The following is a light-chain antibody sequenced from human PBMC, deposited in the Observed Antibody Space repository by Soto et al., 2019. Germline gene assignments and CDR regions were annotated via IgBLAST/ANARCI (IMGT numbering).Light chain of an antibody. CDR3: QQYYNWPRT. CDR2: YKS. CDR1: QSVSSS. V-gene: IGKV3-15*01. J-gene: IGKJ1*01. Sequence: ETVVTQSPATLSVSPGERATLSCRASQSVSSSLAWYQQKPGQAPRLLIYYKSTRATGIPARFSGSGSGTEFTLTISSLQSEDFAVYYCQQYYNWPRTFGQGTKVEIK.